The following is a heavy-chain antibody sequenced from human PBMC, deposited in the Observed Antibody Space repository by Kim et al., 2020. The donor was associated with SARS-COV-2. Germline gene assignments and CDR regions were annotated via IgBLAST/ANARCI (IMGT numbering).Heavy chain of an antibody. J-gene: IGHJ4*02. D-gene: IGHD3-10*01. V-gene: IGHV3-74*01. CDR3: VRGFASYTLDC. CDR1: GFIFSNYW. CDR2: ISGDGVNT. Sequence: GGSLRLSCVASGFIFSNYWMHWVRQTPGKGLMWVSRISGDGVNTRYAESVKGRLTISRDNAKNTVYLQMNNLRADDTGVYYCVRGFASYTLDCWGPGTLVTVSS.